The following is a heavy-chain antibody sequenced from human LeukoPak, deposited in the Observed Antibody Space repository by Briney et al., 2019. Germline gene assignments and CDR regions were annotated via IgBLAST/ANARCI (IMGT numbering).Heavy chain of an antibody. J-gene: IGHJ6*02. CDR3: AKDNSAADPYYYYGMDV. CDR2: ISGSGGST. D-gene: IGHD6-13*01. V-gene: IGHV3-23*01. Sequence: GGSLRLSCAASGFTFSSYAMSWVRQAPGKGLEWVSAISGSGGSTYYADSAKGRFTISRDNSKNTLYLQMNSLRAEDTAVYYCAKDNSAADPYYYYGMDVWGQGTTVTVSS. CDR1: GFTFSSYA.